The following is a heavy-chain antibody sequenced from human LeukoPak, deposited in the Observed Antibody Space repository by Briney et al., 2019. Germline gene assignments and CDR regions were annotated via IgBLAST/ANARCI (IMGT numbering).Heavy chain of an antibody. D-gene: IGHD3-22*01. J-gene: IGHJ4*02. CDR3: ARGKYYYDSSGYFRVKMEYYFDY. CDR2: IYYSGST. V-gene: IGHV4-59*01. Sequence: SETLSLTCTVSRGSISRYYWSWIRQPPGKGREWSGYIYYSGSTNYNTSLKSRVTISVDTSKNQVSLKLSSVTAADTAVYYCARGKYYYDSSGYFRVKMEYYFDYWGQGTLVTVSS. CDR1: RGSISRYY.